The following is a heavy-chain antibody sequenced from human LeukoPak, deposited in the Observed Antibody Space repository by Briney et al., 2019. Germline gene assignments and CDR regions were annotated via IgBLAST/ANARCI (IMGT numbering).Heavy chain of an antibody. CDR3: ARAIRYQLLSDY. D-gene: IGHD2-2*01. J-gene: IGHJ4*02. CDR2: MNPNSANT. Sequence: ASVKVSCKTSGYTFSTYDINWLRQAAGQGLEWKGWMNPNSANTGFAQKFQGRAAITRDTSTATAYLELSGLTSEDTAVYYCARAIRYQLLSDYWGQGTLVTVSS. CDR1: GYTFSTYD. V-gene: IGHV1-8*02.